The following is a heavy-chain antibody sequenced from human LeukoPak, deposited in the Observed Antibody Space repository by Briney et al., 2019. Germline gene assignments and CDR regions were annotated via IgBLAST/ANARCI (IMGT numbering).Heavy chain of an antibody. CDR1: GFTFTNYA. CDR3: SRDLVAVADSYWYFDL. Sequence: GRSLRLSCAASGFTFTNYAMHWVRQTPDKGLEWVAVISYDGTKKYYVDSVKGRFTISRDNSKTTLYLQMDSLRAEDTAIYYCSRDLVAVADSYWYFDLWGRGTLVTVPS. V-gene: IGHV3-30-3*01. CDR2: ISYDGTKK. D-gene: IGHD6-19*01. J-gene: IGHJ2*01.